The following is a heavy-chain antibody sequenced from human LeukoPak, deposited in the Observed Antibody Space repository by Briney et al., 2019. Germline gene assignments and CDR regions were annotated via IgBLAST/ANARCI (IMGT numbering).Heavy chain of an antibody. J-gene: IGHJ4*02. D-gene: IGHD4-17*01. Sequence: ASVKVSCKASGYTFTSYYMRWVRQAPGQGLEWMGIINPSGGSTSYAQKFQGRVTMTRDTSTSTVYMELSSLRSEDTAVYYCARDGDAFRASPGGEDFDYWGQGTLVTVSS. CDR3: ARDGDAFRASPGGEDFDY. V-gene: IGHV1-46*01. CDR1: GYTFTSYY. CDR2: INPSGGST.